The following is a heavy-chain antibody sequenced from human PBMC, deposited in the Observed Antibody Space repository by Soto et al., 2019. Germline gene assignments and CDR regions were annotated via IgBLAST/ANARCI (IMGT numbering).Heavy chain of an antibody. V-gene: IGHV1-18*01. Sequence: GASVKVSCKASGYTFTSYGISWVRQAPGQGLEWMGWISAYNGNTNYAQKLQGRVTMTTDTSTSTAYMELSSLRSEDTAVYYCASNYDSSGYYWFDYWGQGTLVTVSS. CDR1: GYTFTSYG. J-gene: IGHJ4*02. D-gene: IGHD3-22*01. CDR3: ASNYDSSGYYWFDY. CDR2: ISAYNGNT.